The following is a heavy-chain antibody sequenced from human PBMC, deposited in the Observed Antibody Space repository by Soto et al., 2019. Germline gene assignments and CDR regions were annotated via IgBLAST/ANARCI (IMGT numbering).Heavy chain of an antibody. D-gene: IGHD3-22*01. Sequence: PGGSLRLSCAASGFTFSSYGMHWVRQAPGKGLEWVAVISYDGSNKYYADSVKGRFTISRDNSKNTLYLQMNSLRAEDTAVYYCAKDPDSSGYFGYFDYWGQGTLVTV. CDR2: ISYDGSNK. CDR3: AKDPDSSGYFGYFDY. V-gene: IGHV3-30*18. CDR1: GFTFSSYG. J-gene: IGHJ4*02.